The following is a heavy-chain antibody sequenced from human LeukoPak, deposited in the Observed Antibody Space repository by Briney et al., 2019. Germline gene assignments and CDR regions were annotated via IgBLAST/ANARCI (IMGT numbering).Heavy chain of an antibody. CDR2: ISVYTNYT. Sequence: ASVKVSCKASGYTFTSYGINWVRQAPGQGLEWMAWISVYTNYTNYAQKFQDRVTMTTDTSTSTAYMELRSLRSDDTAVYYCARDPTPTMYDDNNWFDPWGQGTLVIVSS. J-gene: IGHJ5*02. D-gene: IGHD3-10*02. CDR1: GYTFTSYG. V-gene: IGHV1-18*04. CDR3: ARDPTPTMYDDNNWFDP.